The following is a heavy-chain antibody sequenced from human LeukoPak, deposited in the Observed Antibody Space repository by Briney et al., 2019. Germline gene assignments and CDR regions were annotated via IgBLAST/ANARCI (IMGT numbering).Heavy chain of an antibody. CDR1: GFTFDDYA. V-gene: IGHV3-9*01. J-gene: IGHJ6*02. Sequence: PGRSLRLSCAASGFTFDDYAMHWVRQAPGKGLEWVSGISWNSGSIGYADSVKGRFTISRDNAKNSPYLQMNSLRAEDTALYYCAKESTSHPGYGMDVWGQGTTVTVSS. CDR3: AKESTSHPGYGMDV. D-gene: IGHD2-2*01. CDR2: ISWNSGSI.